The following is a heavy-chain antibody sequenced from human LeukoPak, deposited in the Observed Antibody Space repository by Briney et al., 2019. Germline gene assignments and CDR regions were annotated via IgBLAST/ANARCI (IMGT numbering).Heavy chain of an antibody. CDR3: TRDREHGTQDS. CDR2: IYTSGST. D-gene: IGHD1-26*01. Sequence: SETLPLTCTVSGGSISSYYWSWIRQPAGKGLEWIGRIYTSGSTNYNPSLKSRVTMSVDTSKNQFSLKLSSVTAADTAVYFCTRDREHGTQDSWGQGTLVTVS. V-gene: IGHV4-4*07. J-gene: IGHJ4*02. CDR1: GGSISSYY.